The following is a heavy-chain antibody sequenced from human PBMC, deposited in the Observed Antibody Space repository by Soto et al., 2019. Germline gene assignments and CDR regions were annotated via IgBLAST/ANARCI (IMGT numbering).Heavy chain of an antibody. CDR3: ARFYYDNSDYFYRIYYYYAMDV. CDR2: IFTYKGNT. CDR1: GYIFTDYV. J-gene: IGHJ6*02. D-gene: IGHD3-22*01. V-gene: IGHV1-18*04. Sequence: GASVKVSCKASGYIFTDYVISWVRQAPGQGLEWMGWIFTYKGNTNYAQKLQGRVTMTTDTSTSTAYMELRSLRSDDTAVYYCARFYYDNSDYFYRIYYYYAMDVWGQGTTVTVSS.